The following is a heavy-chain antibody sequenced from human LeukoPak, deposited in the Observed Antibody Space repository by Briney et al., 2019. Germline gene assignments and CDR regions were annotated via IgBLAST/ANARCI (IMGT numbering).Heavy chain of an antibody. J-gene: IGHJ4*02. CDR3: ARISGSYYRIDY. CDR2: IYYSGST. D-gene: IGHD3-10*01. Sequence: SETLSLTCTVSGGSISSYYWSWIRQPPGKGLEWIGYIYYSGSTNYNPSLKSRVTISVDRSKNQFSLKLSSVTAADTAVYYCARISGSYYRIDYWGQGTLVTVSS. V-gene: IGHV4-59*12. CDR1: GGSISSYY.